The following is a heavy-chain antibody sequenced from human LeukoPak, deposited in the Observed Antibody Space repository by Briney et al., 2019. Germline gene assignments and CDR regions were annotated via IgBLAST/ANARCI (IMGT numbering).Heavy chain of an antibody. CDR2: IYYSGST. J-gene: IGHJ6*03. CDR1: GGSISSSSYY. CDR3: ARTITFDGSSGGLVYYYYYYMDV. Sequence: PSETLSLTCTVSGGSISSSSYYWGWIRQPPGKGLEWIGSIYYSGSTNYNPSLKSRVTISVDTSKNQFSLKLSSVTAADTAVYYCARTITFDGSSGGLVYYYYYYMDVWGKGTTVTVSS. V-gene: IGHV4-39*07. D-gene: IGHD5-24*01.